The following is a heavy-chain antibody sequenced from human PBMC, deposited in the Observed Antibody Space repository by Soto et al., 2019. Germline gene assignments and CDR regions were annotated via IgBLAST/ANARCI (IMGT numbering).Heavy chain of an antibody. CDR3: ATGGRGYSSAPRFYFEY. CDR1: GGIFSSNA. CDR2: ILPIFDTT. Sequence: QVQLVQSGAEVKKPGSSVKVSCQASGGIFSSNAISWVRQAPGQGLEWMGGILPIFDTTHYAQKFQGRVTITADESMSTACVEWSSPKTEDPALCYCATGGRGYSSAPRFYFEYWGQGNLVTVSS. V-gene: IGHV1-69*01. D-gene: IGHD5-18*01. J-gene: IGHJ4*02.